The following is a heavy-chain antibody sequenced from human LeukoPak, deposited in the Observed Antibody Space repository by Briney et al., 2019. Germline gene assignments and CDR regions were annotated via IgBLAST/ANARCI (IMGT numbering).Heavy chain of an antibody. CDR3: AKAEGYCTSTNCYGWFDP. V-gene: IGHV3-23*01. J-gene: IGHJ5*02. D-gene: IGHD2-2*01. CDR1: GFTFSSYA. Sequence: PGGSLRLSCAASGFTFSSYAMSWVRQAPGKGLEWVSSISGSGGSTYYADSVKGRFTMSRDNSKNTLYLQMNSLRAEDTAVYYCAKAEGYCTSTNCYGWFDPWGQGTLVTVSS. CDR2: ISGSGGST.